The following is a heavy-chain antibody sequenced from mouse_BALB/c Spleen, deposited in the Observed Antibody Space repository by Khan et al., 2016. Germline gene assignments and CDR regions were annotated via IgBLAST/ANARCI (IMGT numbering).Heavy chain of an antibody. CDR2: IFPGSGST. CDR3: ARSYYGYFAMDY. CDR1: GYTFTDYY. J-gene: IGHJ4*01. V-gene: IGHV1-77*01. D-gene: IGHD1-2*01. Sequence: QVQLQQSGTELPRPGASVKLSCKASGYTFTDYYLHWVMQRTGQGLEWIGEIFPGSGSTYYTEKFKGKASLTADTSSSTAYMQLSSLTSEDSAVYFCARSYYGYFAMDYWGHGASVTVSS.